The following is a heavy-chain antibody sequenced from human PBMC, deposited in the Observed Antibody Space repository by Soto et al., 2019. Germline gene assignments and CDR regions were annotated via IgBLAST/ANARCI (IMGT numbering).Heavy chain of an antibody. CDR1: GYSFTSYW. D-gene: IGHD2-2*01. J-gene: IGHJ3*02. CDR3: AREYCTRTSCPTRDFDI. Sequence: GESLKISCKGSGYSFTSYWISWVRQMPGKGLEWMGRIDPSDSYTNYRPSFQGHVTISADKSISTAYLQWSSLKASDSAMYYCAREYCTRTSCPTRDFDIWGQGTTVTVSS. CDR2: IDPSDSYT. V-gene: IGHV5-10-1*01.